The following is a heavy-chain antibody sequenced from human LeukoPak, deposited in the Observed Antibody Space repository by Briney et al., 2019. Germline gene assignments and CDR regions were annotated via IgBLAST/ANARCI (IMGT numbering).Heavy chain of an antibody. D-gene: IGHD5-24*01. CDR1: GFTVSSNY. J-gene: IGHJ4*02. CDR2: IYSGGTT. CDR3: ARSGVAAIHY. V-gene: IGHV3-53*01. Sequence: PGGSLRLSCAASGFTVSSNYMSWVRQAPGRGLEWVSVIYSGGTTYYADSVKGRFTISRDNSKNTLYLQMNSLRAEDTAVYYCARSGVAAIHYWGQGTLVTVSS.